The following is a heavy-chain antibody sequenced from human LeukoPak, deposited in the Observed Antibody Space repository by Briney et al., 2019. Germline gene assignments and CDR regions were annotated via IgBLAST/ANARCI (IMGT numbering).Heavy chain of an antibody. D-gene: IGHD4-23*01. CDR3: ANPRVTSRPFDY. CDR1: GFTFSSYA. Sequence: GGSLRLSCAASGFTFSSYAMSWVRQAPGKGLEWVSAISGSGGSTYHADSVKGRFTISRDNSKNTLSLQMNSLRAEDTAVYYCANPRVTSRPFDYWGQGTLVTVSS. CDR2: ISGSGGST. J-gene: IGHJ4*02. V-gene: IGHV3-23*01.